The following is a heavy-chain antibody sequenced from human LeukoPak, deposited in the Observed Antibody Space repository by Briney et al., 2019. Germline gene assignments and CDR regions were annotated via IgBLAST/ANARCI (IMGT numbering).Heavy chain of an antibody. D-gene: IGHD2-2*01. J-gene: IGHJ4*02. V-gene: IGHV4-31*03. CDR2: IYYSGST. CDR1: GVSISSGGYY. Sequence: SQTLSLTCTVSGVSISSGGYYWRWIRQHPGKGLEWIGYIYYSGSTYYNPSLKSRVTISVDTSKNQFSLKLSSVTAADTAVYYCARAGGVVVPAALTFDYWGQGTLVTVSS. CDR3: ARAGGVVVPAALTFDY.